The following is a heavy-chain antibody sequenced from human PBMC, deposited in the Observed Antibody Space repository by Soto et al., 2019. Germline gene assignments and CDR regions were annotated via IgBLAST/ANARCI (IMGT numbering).Heavy chain of an antibody. CDR3: ARGIAAAGTSDY. V-gene: IGHV1-69*13. CDR1: GGTFSTYV. J-gene: IGHJ4*02. CDR2: IIPIFGTA. D-gene: IGHD6-13*01. Sequence: SVKVSCKVSGGTFSTYVLSWVRQAPGQGLEWMGGIIPIFGTANYAQEFQGRVTITADESTDTAYMELSSLKSEDTAVYYCARGIAAAGTSDYWGQGTLVTVSS.